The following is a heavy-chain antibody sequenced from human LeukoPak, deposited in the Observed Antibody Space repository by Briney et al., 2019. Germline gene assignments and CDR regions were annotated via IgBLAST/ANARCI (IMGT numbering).Heavy chain of an antibody. Sequence: SETLSLTCTVSGGSISSSSYYWGWIRQPPGKGLEWIGSIYYSGSTYYDPSLKSRVTISVDTSKNQFSLKLSSVTAADTAVYYCARAPREGRGGSTFDYWGQGTLVTVSS. CDR1: GGSISSSSYY. CDR3: ARAPREGRGGSTFDY. CDR2: IYYSGST. D-gene: IGHD3-16*01. V-gene: IGHV4-39*07. J-gene: IGHJ4*02.